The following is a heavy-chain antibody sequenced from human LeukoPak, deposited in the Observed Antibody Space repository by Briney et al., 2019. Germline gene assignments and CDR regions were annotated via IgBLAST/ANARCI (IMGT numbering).Heavy chain of an antibody. V-gene: IGHV4-39*07. J-gene: IGHJ4*02. Sequence: SETLSHTCTVSGGSISSSSYYWGWIRQPPGKGLEWIGSIYYSGSTYYNPSLKSRVTISVDTSKNQFSLKLSSVTAADTAVYYCASTYSQTRGFDYWGQGTLVTVSS. CDR3: ASTYSQTRGFDY. D-gene: IGHD3-10*01. CDR1: GGSISSSSYY. CDR2: IYYSGST.